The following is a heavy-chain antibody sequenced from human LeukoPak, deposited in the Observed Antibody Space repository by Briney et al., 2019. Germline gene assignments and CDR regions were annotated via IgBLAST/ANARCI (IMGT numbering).Heavy chain of an antibody. CDR2: IYYSGST. CDR1: GGSISSSSYY. Sequence: PSETLSLTCTVSGGSISSSSYYWGWIRQPPGKGLEWIGSIYYSGSTYYNPSLKSRVTISVDTSKHQFSLKLSSVTAADTAVYYCARLVVVATNWFDLWGQGTLVTVSS. CDR3: ARLVVVATNWFDL. V-gene: IGHV4-39*07. J-gene: IGHJ5*02. D-gene: IGHD2-15*01.